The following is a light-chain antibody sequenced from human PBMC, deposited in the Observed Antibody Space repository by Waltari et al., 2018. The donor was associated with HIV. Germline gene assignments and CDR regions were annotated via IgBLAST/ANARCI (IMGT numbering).Light chain of an antibody. Sequence: DIVMTQSPDSLDVSMGERATITCRSSQSLYNSNNKNSLAWYQQKPGKPPKLHIYWASTRNSGVPDRFTGSGSGTDFTLSISSLQAEDVAVYYCQQHDVSPYTFGQGTKV. CDR1: QSLYNSNNKNS. V-gene: IGKV4-1*01. J-gene: IGKJ2*01. CDR3: QQHDVSPYT. CDR2: WAS.